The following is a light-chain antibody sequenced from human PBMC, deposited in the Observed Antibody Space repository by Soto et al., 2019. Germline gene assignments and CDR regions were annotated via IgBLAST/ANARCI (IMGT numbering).Light chain of an antibody. V-gene: IGKV3-15*01. CDR1: HIVITN. Sequence: EIVLTQSPGTLSLSPGERATLSCRASHIVITNLAWYQQKPGQAPRLLIYGFSSPRAPGIPARFSASGSGTDFTLTISSLQSEDFALYYCQQYNNWPPTFGQGTKVDI. CDR3: QQYNNWPPT. J-gene: IGKJ1*01. CDR2: GFSS.